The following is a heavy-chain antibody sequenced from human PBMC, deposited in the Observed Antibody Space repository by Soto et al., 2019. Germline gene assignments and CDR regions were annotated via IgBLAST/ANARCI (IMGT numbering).Heavy chain of an antibody. Sequence: ASVKVSCKASGYTFTSYYMHWVRQAPGQGLEWMGWISAYNGNTSYAQKLQGRVTMTTDTSTSTAYMELRSLRSDDTAVYYCASNFRKGGSCPLHLGGVWGQGTTVTVSS. CDR1: GYTFTSYY. D-gene: IGHD1-26*01. CDR3: ASNFRKGGSCPLHLGGV. CDR2: ISAYNGNT. J-gene: IGHJ6*02. V-gene: IGHV1-18*04.